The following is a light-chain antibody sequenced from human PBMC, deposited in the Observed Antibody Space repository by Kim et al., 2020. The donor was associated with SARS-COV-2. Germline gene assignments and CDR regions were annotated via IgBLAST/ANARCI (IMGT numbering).Light chain of an antibody. J-gene: IGKJ2*01. V-gene: IGKV1-39*01. CDR3: QQGYST. Sequence: DIQMTHSPSSLSASVGDRVTITCRASQSISTYLNWYQQRPGKAPKLLIYAASSLPSGVPSRFSGSGSGTDFTLTISSLQPEDFATYYCQQGYSTFGQGTKLEI. CDR1: QSISTY. CDR2: AAS.